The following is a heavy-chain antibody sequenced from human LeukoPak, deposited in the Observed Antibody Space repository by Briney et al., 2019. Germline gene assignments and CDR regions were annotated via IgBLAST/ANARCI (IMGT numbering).Heavy chain of an antibody. CDR1: GFTFDDYA. CDR3: AELGITMIGGV. D-gene: IGHD3-10*02. CDR2: ISWNSGTI. Sequence: GRSLRLSCAASGFTFDDYAMHWVRQAPGKGLEWVSGISWNSGTIGYADSVKGRFTISRDNAKNSLYLQMNSLRAEDTAVYYCAELGITMIGGVWGKGTTVTVSS. V-gene: IGHV3-9*01. J-gene: IGHJ6*04.